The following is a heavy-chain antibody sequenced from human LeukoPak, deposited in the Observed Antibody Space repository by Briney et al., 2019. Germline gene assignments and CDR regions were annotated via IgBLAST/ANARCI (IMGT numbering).Heavy chain of an antibody. J-gene: IGHJ4*02. CDR1: RFTFSSYW. CDR2: INSDGSST. CDR3: ARALWFGETFPAY. D-gene: IGHD3-10*01. V-gene: IGHV3-74*01. Sequence: GGSMRLSCAAPRFTFSSYWMHWARQAPGKGLVWVSGINSDGSSTSYADSVKGRFTISRDNAKNTLYLQMNSLRVEDTAVYYCARALWFGETFPAYWGQGTLVTVSS.